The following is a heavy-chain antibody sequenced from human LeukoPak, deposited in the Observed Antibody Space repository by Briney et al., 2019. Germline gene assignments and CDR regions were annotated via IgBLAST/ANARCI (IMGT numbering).Heavy chain of an antibody. CDR1: GGSISSSSYY. J-gene: IGHJ4*02. CDR3: ARQVYDILTGYYNVGGQVYDY. D-gene: IGHD3-9*01. CDR2: IYYSGST. V-gene: IGHV4-39*01. Sequence: SETLSLTCTVSGGSISSSSYYWGWIRQPPGKGLEWIGSIYYSGSTYYNPSLKSRVTISVDTSKNQFSLKLSSVTAADTAVYYCARQVYDILTGYYNVGGQVYDYWGQGTLVTVSS.